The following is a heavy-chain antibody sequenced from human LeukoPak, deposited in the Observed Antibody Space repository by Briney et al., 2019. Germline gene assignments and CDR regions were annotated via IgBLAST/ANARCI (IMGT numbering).Heavy chain of an antibody. D-gene: IGHD3-22*01. CDR3: ARDFYDSNGFSLGYYFDY. Sequence: GGSLRLSCAASGFTFSTYRMNWVRQAPGKGLEWVSYISSGSSTIYYADSVKGRFTISRDNAKNTVYLQMSSLRVEDTAVYYCARDFYDSNGFSLGYYFDYWGQGTLVTVSS. J-gene: IGHJ4*02. CDR2: ISSGSSTI. V-gene: IGHV3-48*01. CDR1: GFTFSTYR.